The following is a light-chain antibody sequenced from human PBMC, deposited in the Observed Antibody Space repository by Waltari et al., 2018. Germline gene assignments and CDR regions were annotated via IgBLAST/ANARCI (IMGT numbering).Light chain of an antibody. J-gene: IGLJ1*01. CDR2: EDT. CDR3: CSFAGSSTYV. CDR1: SSDVGSYNL. Sequence: QSALTQPASVSGSPGQSITISCTGTSSDVGSYNLVSWYQQHPGKAPKLMIYEDTTRPSGVSHQLSGSKSGNTASLTSSGLQAEDEADYYCCSFAGSSTYVFGTGTKVTVL. V-gene: IGLV2-23*01.